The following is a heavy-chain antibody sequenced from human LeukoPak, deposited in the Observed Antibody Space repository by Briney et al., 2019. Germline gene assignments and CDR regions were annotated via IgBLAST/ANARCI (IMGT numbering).Heavy chain of an antibody. D-gene: IGHD3-9*01. Sequence: SETLSLTCAVYGGSFCYNYWSWIRQPPGKGLEWIGEINHSRITHYKPSLKGRVSMSLDTSKNHFSLKLTSVTAADTAVYYCARGSGFFDTSDFDDWGQGTLVTVSS. J-gene: IGHJ4*02. CDR2: INHSRIT. CDR3: ARGSGFFDTSDFDD. V-gene: IGHV4-34*01. CDR1: GGSFCYNY.